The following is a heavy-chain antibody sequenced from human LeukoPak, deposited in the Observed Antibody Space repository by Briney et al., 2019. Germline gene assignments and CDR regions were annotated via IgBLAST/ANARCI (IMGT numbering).Heavy chain of an antibody. V-gene: IGHV1-8*01. CDR2: MNPKNGNT. J-gene: IGHJ6*02. Sequence: SVKVYCKASGYTFTQKDINWVRQAPGQGLEWMGWMNPKNGNTGYAQKFQGRVTMTRDTSIDTAYMELNALTSDDTAAYYCGRGFYYYGLDVWGQGTTVIVS. CDR1: GYTFTQKD. CDR3: GRGFYYYGLDV.